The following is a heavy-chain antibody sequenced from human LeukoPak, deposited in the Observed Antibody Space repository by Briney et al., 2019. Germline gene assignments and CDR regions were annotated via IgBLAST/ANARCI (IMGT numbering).Heavy chain of an antibody. CDR2: ISYDGSNK. V-gene: IGHV3-30-3*01. CDR3: ARDQGAVAIYWYFDL. CDR1: GFTFSSYA. D-gene: IGHD6-19*01. Sequence: PGRSLRLSCAASGFTFSSYAMHWVRQAPGKGLEWVAVISYDGSNKYYADSVKGRFTISRDNSKNTLYLQMNSLRAEDTAVYYCARDQGAVAIYWYFDLWGRGTLVTVSS. J-gene: IGHJ2*01.